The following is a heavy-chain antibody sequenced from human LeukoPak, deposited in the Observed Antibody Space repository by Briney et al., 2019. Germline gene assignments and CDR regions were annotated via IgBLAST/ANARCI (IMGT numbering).Heavy chain of an antibody. D-gene: IGHD3-22*01. J-gene: IGHJ4*02. CDR3: AKLSGYYTKPDY. V-gene: IGHV1-8*01. CDR1: GYTFTSYD. Sequence: ASVKVSCKASGYTFTSYDINWVRQATGQGLEWMGWMNPNSGNTGYAQKFQGRVTMTRNTSISTAYMELTSLRSEDTAVYYCAKLSGYYTKPDYWGQGTLVTVSS. CDR2: MNPNSGNT.